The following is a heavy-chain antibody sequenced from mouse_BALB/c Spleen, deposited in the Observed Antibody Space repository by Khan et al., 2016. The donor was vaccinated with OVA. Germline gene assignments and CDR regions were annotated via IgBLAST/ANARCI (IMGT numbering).Heavy chain of an antibody. CDR1: GFSLSNYG. CDR2: IWTGGIT. J-gene: IGHJ3*01. V-gene: IGHV2-9*02. CDR3: ARSYDYDVGGFAY. D-gene: IGHD2-4*01. Sequence: QVQLKESGPGLVAPSQSLSITCTVSGFSLSNYGVHWVRQPPGKGLEWLGVIWTGGITNYNSALMSRLSISKDNSKSKGFLKMNRLQTDDTAIYYCARSYDYDVGGFAYWGQGTLVTVSA.